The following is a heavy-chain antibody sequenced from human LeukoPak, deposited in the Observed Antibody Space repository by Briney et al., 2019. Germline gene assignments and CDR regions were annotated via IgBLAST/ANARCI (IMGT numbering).Heavy chain of an antibody. Sequence: PGGSLRLSCAAYGLTVSSDYMTWVRQAPGKGLEWVSVIYTDGRTEYADSAKGRFTIARDTSKNILYLQMNSLRVEDTAVYFCARGGHCSGGSCSPIGAFDIWGQGTLVTVSS. CDR1: GLTVSSDY. CDR2: IYTDGRT. J-gene: IGHJ3*02. CDR3: ARGGHCSGGSCSPIGAFDI. V-gene: IGHV3-53*01. D-gene: IGHD2-15*01.